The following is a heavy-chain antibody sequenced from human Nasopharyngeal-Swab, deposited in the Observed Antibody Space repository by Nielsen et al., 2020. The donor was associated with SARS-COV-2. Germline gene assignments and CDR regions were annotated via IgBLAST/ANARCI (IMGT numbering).Heavy chain of an antibody. Sequence: ASVKVSCKASGYTFTNYGISWVRQAPGEGLEWMGWSSVYNGNTNYGQRVQGRVTMTTDTSTNTAYMELRSLRSDDTAVYYCARVTWQLVGYYYYYGMDVWDQGTTVTVSS. V-gene: IGHV1-18*01. CDR2: SSVYNGNT. CDR3: ARVTWQLVGYYYYYGMDV. D-gene: IGHD1-26*01. CDR1: GYTFTNYG. J-gene: IGHJ6*02.